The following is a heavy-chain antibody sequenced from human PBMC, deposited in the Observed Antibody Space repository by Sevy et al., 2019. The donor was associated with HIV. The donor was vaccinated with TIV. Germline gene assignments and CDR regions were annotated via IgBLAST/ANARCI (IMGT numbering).Heavy chain of an antibody. CDR3: ARGCSSTSCYAVGPTSMDV. CDR2: INPNSGGT. J-gene: IGHJ6*02. D-gene: IGHD2-2*01. Sequence: ASVKVSCKASGYTFTGYYMHWVRQAPGQGLEWMGWINPNSGGTNYAQKFQGRVTMTRDTSISTAYMELSRLRSDDTAVYYCARGCSSTSCYAVGPTSMDVWGQGTTVTVSS. V-gene: IGHV1-2*02. CDR1: GYTFTGYY.